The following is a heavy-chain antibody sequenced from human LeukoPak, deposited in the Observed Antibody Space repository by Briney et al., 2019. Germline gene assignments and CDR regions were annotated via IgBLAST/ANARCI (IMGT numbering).Heavy chain of an antibody. Sequence: PSETLSLTCTVSGGSICSYYWSWLRQPAGKGLEWIGRIYASGSTNYNPYLKSRVTMSVDTSKNQFSLKLSSVTAADTAVYYCARSRVGYCTGGVCPWYFDLWGRGTLVTVSS. D-gene: IGHD2-8*02. CDR2: IYASGST. J-gene: IGHJ2*01. CDR3: ARSRVGYCTGGVCPWYFDL. CDR1: GGSICSYY. V-gene: IGHV4-4*07.